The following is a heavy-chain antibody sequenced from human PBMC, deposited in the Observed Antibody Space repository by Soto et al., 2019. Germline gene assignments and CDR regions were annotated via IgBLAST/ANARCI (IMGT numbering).Heavy chain of an antibody. CDR1: GYTLTDLS. CDR2: FDPEDGET. V-gene: IGHV1-24*01. D-gene: IGHD5-12*01. CDR3: ATLRRGDIVALDY. J-gene: IGHJ4*02. Sequence: QVQLVQSGAEVKKPGASVKVSCKVSGYTLTDLSMHWVRQAPGKGLEWMGGFDPEDGETIYAQKFQGRVTMIEDTSTDTAYLELSSLRSEDTAVYYGATLRRGDIVALDYWGQGTLVTVSS.